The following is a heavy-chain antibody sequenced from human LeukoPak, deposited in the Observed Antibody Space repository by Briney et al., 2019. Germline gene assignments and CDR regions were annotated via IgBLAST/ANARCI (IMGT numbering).Heavy chain of an antibody. Sequence: PSQTLSLTCTVSGASISSGGYYWRWIRQPPGKGLEWIGYIYDSGSTYYNPSLKSRITISVDTSENRFSLKLSSVTATDTAVYYCARDCSGGSCYGAFDIWGQGTMVTVSS. CDR1: GASISSGGYY. D-gene: IGHD2-15*01. CDR2: IYDSGST. V-gene: IGHV4-30-4*01. CDR3: ARDCSGGSCYGAFDI. J-gene: IGHJ3*02.